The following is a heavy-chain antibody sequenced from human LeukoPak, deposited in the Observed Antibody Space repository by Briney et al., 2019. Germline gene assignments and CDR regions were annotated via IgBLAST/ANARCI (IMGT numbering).Heavy chain of an antibody. Sequence: PSETLSLTCTGSGVSISSYYWSWIRQPPGKGLEWMVYIYYGGSNKYNPSLKSRVSISVNTSKNQFSLKLSSVTAADTAVYYCARGAGAGYNLQPFDYWGQGTLVTVSS. CDR2: IYYGGSN. D-gene: IGHD5-24*01. V-gene: IGHV4-59*08. CDR3: ARGAGAGYNLQPFDY. CDR1: GVSISSYY. J-gene: IGHJ4*02.